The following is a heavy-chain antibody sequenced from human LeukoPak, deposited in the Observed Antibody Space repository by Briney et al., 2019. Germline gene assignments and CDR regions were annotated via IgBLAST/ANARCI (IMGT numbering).Heavy chain of an antibody. J-gene: IGHJ4*02. V-gene: IGHV1-46*01. CDR1: GYTFTSYI. CDR3: ARVIAVAGTSSDY. CDR2: INPSGGST. Sequence: GASVKVSCKASGYTFTSYIMSWVRQAPGQGLEWMGIINPSGGSTSYAQKFQGRVTMTRDTSTSTVYMELSSLRSEDTAVYYCARVIAVAGTSSDYWGQGTLVTVSS. D-gene: IGHD6-19*01.